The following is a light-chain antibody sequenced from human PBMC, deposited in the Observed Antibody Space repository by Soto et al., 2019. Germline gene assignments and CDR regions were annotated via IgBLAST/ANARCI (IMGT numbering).Light chain of an antibody. Sequence: DLQMTQSPSSLSASVGDRVTITCRASQSISRYLNWYQQKPGKAPKLLIYAASGLQSGVPSRFTGSGSGTDYSLTISSLRPEDFATYYCQQSYSNPISFGPGTKVDMK. V-gene: IGKV1-39*01. J-gene: IGKJ3*01. CDR2: AAS. CDR3: QQSYSNPIS. CDR1: QSISRY.